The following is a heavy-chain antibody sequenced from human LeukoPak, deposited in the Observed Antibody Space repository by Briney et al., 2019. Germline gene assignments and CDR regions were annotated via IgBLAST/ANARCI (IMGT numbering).Heavy chain of an antibody. CDR2: ITPLFGTA. Sequence: ASVKVSCKASGGTFSKYTISWVRQRPGQGLEWMGGITPLFGTANYAQKFQGRVTITADESASTAYMELSSLRSEDTAVYYCARAGRITMIVVVTNLDYWGQGTLVTVS. J-gene: IGHJ4*02. D-gene: IGHD3-22*01. CDR1: GGTFSKYT. CDR3: ARAGRITMIVVVTNLDY. V-gene: IGHV1-69*13.